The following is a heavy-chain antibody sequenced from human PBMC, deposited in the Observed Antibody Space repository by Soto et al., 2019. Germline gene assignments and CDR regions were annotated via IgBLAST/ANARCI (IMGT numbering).Heavy chain of an antibody. J-gene: IGHJ6*02. Sequence: SETLSLTCAVYGGSFSGYYWSWIRQPPGKGLEWIGEINHSGSTNYNPSLKSRVTISVDTSKNQFSLKLSSVTAADTAVYYCANLGLGYCSSTSCYSLYYYYGMDVWAQGTTVTV. D-gene: IGHD2-2*01. CDR2: INHSGST. CDR3: ANLGLGYCSSTSCYSLYYYYGMDV. CDR1: GGSFSGYY. V-gene: IGHV4-34*01.